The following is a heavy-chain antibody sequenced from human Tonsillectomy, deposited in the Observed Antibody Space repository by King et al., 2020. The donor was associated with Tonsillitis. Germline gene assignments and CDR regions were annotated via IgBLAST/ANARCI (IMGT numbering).Heavy chain of an antibody. Sequence: VQLQQWGAGLLKPSETLSLTCAVYGGSFSGYYWNWIRQPPGKGLEWIGEINHGGSTNYNPSLKSRVTISVDTSKNPFSLKLNSVTAADTAVYYFARRLGYFDTSAYHFDYWGQGTLVTVSS. CDR2: INHGGST. V-gene: IGHV4-34*01. CDR3: ARRLGYFDTSAYHFDY. D-gene: IGHD3-22*01. J-gene: IGHJ4*02. CDR1: GGSFSGYY.